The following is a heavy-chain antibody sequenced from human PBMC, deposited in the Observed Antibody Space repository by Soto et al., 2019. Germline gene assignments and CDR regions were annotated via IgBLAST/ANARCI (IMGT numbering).Heavy chain of an antibody. Sequence: QAHLVESGGGVVQPGRSLRLSCAASGFTFTSYGMRWVRQAPGTRLERVAVISYDGGLQHYADSVKGRFTISRDNSKNMVLLQMNSLRAADTAVYYCVSDRGYGHASVPYSWGQGTLVSVSS. CDR2: ISYDGGLQ. D-gene: IGHD5-18*01. CDR3: VSDRGYGHASVPYS. V-gene: IGHV3-30*03. J-gene: IGHJ4*02. CDR1: GFTFTSYG.